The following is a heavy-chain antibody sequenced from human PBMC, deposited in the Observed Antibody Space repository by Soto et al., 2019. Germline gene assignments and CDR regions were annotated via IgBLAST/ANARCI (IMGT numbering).Heavy chain of an antibody. Sequence: EVQLLESGGGLVQPGGSLRLSCAASGFTFSSYAMSWVRQAPGKGLEWVSAISSSGGSTYYADSVKGRFTISRDNSKNTLYLQMNSLRAEDTAVYYCAKDPIVVVPAASDAFDIWGQGTMVTVSS. J-gene: IGHJ3*02. CDR1: GFTFSSYA. CDR3: AKDPIVVVPAASDAFDI. V-gene: IGHV3-23*01. CDR2: ISSSGGST. D-gene: IGHD2-2*01.